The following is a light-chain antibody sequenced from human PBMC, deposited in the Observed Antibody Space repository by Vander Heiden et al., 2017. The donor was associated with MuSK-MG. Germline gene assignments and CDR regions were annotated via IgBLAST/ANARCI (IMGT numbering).Light chain of an antibody. CDR1: QSVSSN. Sequence: EIVMTQSPATLSVSPGERATLSCRASQSVSSNLAWFQQKPGQAPRLLIYGASTRANEIPDRFSGSGSGTDFTLTISSLQSEDFALYYWQQDSNWYTFGQGTKLQIK. CDR2: GAS. J-gene: IGKJ2*01. CDR3: QQDSNWYT. V-gene: IGKV3-15*01.